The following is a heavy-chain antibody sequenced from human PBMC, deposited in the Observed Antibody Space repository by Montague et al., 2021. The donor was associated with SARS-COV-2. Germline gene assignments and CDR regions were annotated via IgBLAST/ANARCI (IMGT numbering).Heavy chain of an antibody. Sequence: CAISGDSVSSHSATWNWLRRSPSRGLEFLGRTYYESMWRRDYARSLKSRIAIHPDTSKNQFSLQLSSVPPKDTALYYCVRGIEAAGSYDYWGQGTLITVSS. CDR1: GDSVSSHSAT. CDR2: TYYESMWRR. CDR3: VRGIEAAGSYDY. D-gene: IGHD6-13*01. J-gene: IGHJ4*02. V-gene: IGHV6-1*01.